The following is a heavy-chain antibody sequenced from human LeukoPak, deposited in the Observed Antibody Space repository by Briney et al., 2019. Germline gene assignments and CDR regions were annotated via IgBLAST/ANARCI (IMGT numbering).Heavy chain of an antibody. CDR3: ARRRGAVTTSTRVPEGVDY. CDR2: INHSGST. CDR1: GGSFSGYY. Sequence: SETLSLTCAVYGGSFSGYYWSWIRQPPGKGLEWIGEINHSGSTNYNPSLKSRVTISVDTSKNQFSLKLSSVTAADTAVYYCARRRGAVTTSTRVPEGVDYWGRGTLVIVSS. J-gene: IGHJ4*02. D-gene: IGHD6-19*01. V-gene: IGHV4-34*01.